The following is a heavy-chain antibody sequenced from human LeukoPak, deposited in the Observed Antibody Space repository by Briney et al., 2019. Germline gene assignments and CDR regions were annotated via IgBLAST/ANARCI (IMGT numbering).Heavy chain of an antibody. CDR1: GGSISSGGYY. Sequence: SETLSLTCTVSGGSISSGGYYWSWIRQHPGKGLEWIGYIYYSGSTYYNPSLKSRVTISVDTSKNQFSLKLSSVTAADTAVYYCARWVVGYDILTGYYNRDDYWGQGTLVTVSS. D-gene: IGHD3-9*01. V-gene: IGHV4-30-4*08. J-gene: IGHJ4*02. CDR3: ARWVVGYDILTGYYNRDDY. CDR2: IYYSGST.